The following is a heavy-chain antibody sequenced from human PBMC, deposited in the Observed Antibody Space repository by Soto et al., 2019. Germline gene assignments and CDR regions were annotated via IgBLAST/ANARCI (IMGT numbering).Heavy chain of an antibody. CDR2: IIPIFGTA. CDR3: ARAGARYYYDSSCYYYGD. D-gene: IGHD3-22*01. V-gene: IGHV1-69*13. J-gene: IGHJ4*02. CDR1: GGTFSSYA. Sequence: SVKVSCKASGGTFSSYAISWVRQAPGQGLEWMGGIIPIFGTANYAQKFQGRVTITADESTSTAYMELSSLRSEDTAVYYCARAGARYYYDSSCYYYGDWGQGTLVTGSS.